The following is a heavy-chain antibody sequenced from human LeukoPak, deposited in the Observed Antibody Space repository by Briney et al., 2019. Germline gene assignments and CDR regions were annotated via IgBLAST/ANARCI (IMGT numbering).Heavy chain of an antibody. J-gene: IGHJ3*02. CDR2: ISYDGSNK. Sequence: PGGSLRLSCAASGFTFSSYAMHWVRQAPGKGLEWVAVISYDGSNKYYADSVKGRFTISRDNSKNTLYLQMNSLRAEDTAVYYCARDEKGQVVGAHPGAFDIWGQGTMVTVSS. V-gene: IGHV3-30-3*01. D-gene: IGHD1-26*01. CDR1: GFTFSSYA. CDR3: ARDEKGQVVGAHPGAFDI.